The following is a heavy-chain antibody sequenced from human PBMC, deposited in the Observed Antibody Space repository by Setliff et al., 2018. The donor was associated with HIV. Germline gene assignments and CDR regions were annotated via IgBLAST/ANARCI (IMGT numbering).Heavy chain of an antibody. D-gene: IGHD3-3*01. V-gene: IGHV1-18*01. CDR1: GYMFIAYG. CDR3: ARDRKLNTYYNFWSGSEEPFDY. Sequence: ASVKVSCKTSGYMFIAYGMSWVRRAPGQGLEWMGWIGPYNGRTEYAQEFQGRVSLTIDTSASTAYMELRSLRSDYTALYYCARDRKLNTYYNFWSGSEEPFDYWGQGTLVTVSS. CDR2: IGPYNGRT. J-gene: IGHJ4*02.